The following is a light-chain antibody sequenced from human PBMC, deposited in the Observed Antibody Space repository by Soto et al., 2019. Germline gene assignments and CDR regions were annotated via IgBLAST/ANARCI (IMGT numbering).Light chain of an antibody. J-gene: IGKJ2*01. CDR3: QQSYSTPPYT. V-gene: IGKV1-39*01. Sequence: DIQMTQSPSSLSASVGDRVTITCRASQSISSYLNWYQQKPGKAPKLLIYAASTLQSGVPSRFSGSGSGTDFTLTLSSLQPEEWATYYCQQSYSTPPYTFGQGTKLEIK. CDR2: AAS. CDR1: QSISSY.